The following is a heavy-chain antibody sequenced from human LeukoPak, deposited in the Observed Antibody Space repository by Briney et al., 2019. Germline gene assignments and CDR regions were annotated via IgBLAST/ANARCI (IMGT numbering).Heavy chain of an antibody. V-gene: IGHV1-69*05. CDR1: GGTFSSYA. J-gene: IGHJ6*03. CDR2: IIPIFGTA. CDR3: ARTRAPLGRYYYYYYMDV. D-gene: IGHD3-16*01. Sequence: GASVKVSCKASGGTFSSYAISWVRQAPGQGLEWMGGIIPIFGTANYAQKFQGRVTITTDESTSTAYMELSSLRSEDTAVYYCARTRAPLGRYYYYYYMDVWGKGTTVTVSS.